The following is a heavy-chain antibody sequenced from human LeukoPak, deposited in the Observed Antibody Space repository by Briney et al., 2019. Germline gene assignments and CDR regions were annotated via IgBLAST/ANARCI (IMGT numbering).Heavy chain of an antibody. J-gene: IGHJ4*02. D-gene: IGHD1-1*01. V-gene: IGHV4-4*09. Sequence: PSETLSLTCSVSGGSISSYYWSWIRQPPGKGLEWIGYIYTSGTTKYIPSPESRVTISVDTSKNQFSLNLRSVTAADTAVYYCAGSVPAPKEFAYWGQGTLVTVSS. CDR2: IYTSGTT. CDR1: GGSISSYY. CDR3: AGSVPAPKEFAY.